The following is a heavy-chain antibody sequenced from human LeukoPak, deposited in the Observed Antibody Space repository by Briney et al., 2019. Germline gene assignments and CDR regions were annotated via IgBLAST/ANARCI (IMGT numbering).Heavy chain of an antibody. CDR2: MNPNSGNT. J-gene: IGHJ6*02. Sequence: ASVKVSCKASGYTFTSYDINWVRQATGQGLEWMEWMNPNSGNTGYAQKFQGRVTMTRNTSISTAYMELSSLRSEDTAVYYCARVISPYYDFWSGYYGMDVWGQGTTVTVSS. CDR1: GYTFTSYD. V-gene: IGHV1-8*01. CDR3: ARVISPYYDFWSGYYGMDV. D-gene: IGHD3-3*01.